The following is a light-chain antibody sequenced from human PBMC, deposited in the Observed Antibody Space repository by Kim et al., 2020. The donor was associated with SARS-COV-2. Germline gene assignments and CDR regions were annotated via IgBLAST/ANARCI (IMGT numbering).Light chain of an antibody. CDR2: QDS. J-gene: IGLJ2*01. Sequence: VSLGQTASIPCSGDKLGDKYACWYQQKPSQSPVVVIHQDSKRPSGIPERFSGSNSGNTATLTISGTQAMDEADYYCQAWDSSTVVFGGGTQLTVL. V-gene: IGLV3-1*01. CDR1: KLGDKY. CDR3: QAWDSSTVV.